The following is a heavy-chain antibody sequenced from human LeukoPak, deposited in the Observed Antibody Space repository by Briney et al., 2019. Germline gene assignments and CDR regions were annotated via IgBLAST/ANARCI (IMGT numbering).Heavy chain of an antibody. J-gene: IGHJ5*02. CDR3: ARVGNQLELDNWFDP. D-gene: IGHD1-26*01. CDR1: GGAISSSNW. CDR2: IYHSGST. V-gene: IGHV4-4*02. Sequence: SETLPLTCAASGGAISSSNWWGWVRQPPGKGLEWIGEIYHSGSTNYNPSLKRRVTISVDKSKNQFSLKLNSVTAADAAVYYCARVGNQLELDNWFDPWGQGTLVTVSS.